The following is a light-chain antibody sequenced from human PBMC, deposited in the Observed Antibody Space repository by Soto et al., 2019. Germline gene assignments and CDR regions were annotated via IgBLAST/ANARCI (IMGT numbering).Light chain of an antibody. CDR1: SSDVGGYNY. J-gene: IGLJ1*01. CDR3: SSYTSSSTPYV. Sequence: QSVLAQPASVSGSPGQSITISYTGTSSDVGGYNYVSWYQQHPGKAPKLMIYDVSNRPSGVSNRFSGSKSGNTASLTISGLQAEDEADYYCSSYTSSSTPYVFGTGTKVTV. CDR2: DVS. V-gene: IGLV2-14*01.